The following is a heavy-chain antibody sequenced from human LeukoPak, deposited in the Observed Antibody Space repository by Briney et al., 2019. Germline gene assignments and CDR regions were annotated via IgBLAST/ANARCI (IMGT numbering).Heavy chain of an antibody. CDR2: IASGSDYV. D-gene: IGHD2-21*01. CDR3: TRDSLARHTGSCYSGPDYHGMGV. Sequence: GGSLRLSCLGSGFTFGNYSMNWVRQAPGRGLEWVASIASGSDYVYYTDSVKGRFTVSRDNSRTSLYLEMSSLSADDTAVYFCTRDSLARHTGSCYSGPDYHGMGVWGQGTTVTVSS. J-gene: IGHJ6*02. CDR1: GFTFGNYS. V-gene: IGHV3-21*01.